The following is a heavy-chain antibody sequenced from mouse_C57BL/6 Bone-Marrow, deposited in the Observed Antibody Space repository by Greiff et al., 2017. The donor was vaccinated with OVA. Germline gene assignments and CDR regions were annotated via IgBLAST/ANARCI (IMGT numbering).Heavy chain of an antibody. J-gene: IGHJ2*01. V-gene: IGHV5-16*01. Sequence: EVKLMESEGGLVQPGSSMKLSCTASRFTFSDYYMAWVRQVPEKGLEWVANINYDGSSTYYLDSLKSRFIISRDNAKNILYLQMSSLKSEDTATYYCARGSSGYFDYWGQGTTLTVSS. CDR1: RFTFSDYY. CDR2: INYDGSST. D-gene: IGHD1-3*01. CDR3: ARGSSGYFDY.